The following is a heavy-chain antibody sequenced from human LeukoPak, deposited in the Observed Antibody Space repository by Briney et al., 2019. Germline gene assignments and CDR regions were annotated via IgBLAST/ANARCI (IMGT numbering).Heavy chain of an antibody. CDR2: IYYSGST. D-gene: IGHD3-10*01. CDR1: GGSISSGDYY. Sequence: SETLSLTCTVSGGSISSGDYYWSWIRQPPGKGLEWIGYIYYSGSTYYNPSLKSRVTVSVDTSKNQFSLKLSSVTAADTAVYYCASEVTMVRGRGVDCWGQGTLVTVSS. V-gene: IGHV4-30-4*01. J-gene: IGHJ4*02. CDR3: ASEVTMVRGRGVDC.